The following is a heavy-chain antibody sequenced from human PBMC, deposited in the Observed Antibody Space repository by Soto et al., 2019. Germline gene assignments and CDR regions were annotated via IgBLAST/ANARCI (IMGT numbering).Heavy chain of an antibody. J-gene: IGHJ4*02. CDR2: ISYDGSNK. CDR3: AKQGSYLYYFDY. D-gene: IGHD1-26*01. V-gene: IGHV3-30*18. CDR1: GFTFSSYG. Sequence: GGSLRLSCAASGFTFSSYGMHWVRQAPGKGLEWVAVISYDGSNKYYADSVKGRFTISRDNSKNTLYLQMNGLRAEDTAVYYCAKQGSYLYYFDYWGQGTLVTVSS.